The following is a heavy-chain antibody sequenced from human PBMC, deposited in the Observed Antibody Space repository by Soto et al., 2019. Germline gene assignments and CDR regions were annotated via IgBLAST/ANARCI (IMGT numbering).Heavy chain of an antibody. Sequence: QVQLVQSGAEVKKPGASVKVSCKASGYTFASYDINWVRKAPGKGLEWMGWMNPNSGITGYAQKFQGRVTMTRNTSISTAYMELSSLRSEDTAVYYCAREHYGNPAWFDPWGQGTLVTVSS. CDR1: GYTFASYD. CDR3: AREHYGNPAWFDP. D-gene: IGHD3-10*01. CDR2: MNPNSGIT. V-gene: IGHV1-8*01. J-gene: IGHJ5*02.